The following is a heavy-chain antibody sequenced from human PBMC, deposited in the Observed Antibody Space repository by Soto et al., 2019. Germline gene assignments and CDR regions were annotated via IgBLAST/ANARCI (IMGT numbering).Heavy chain of an antibody. CDR2: INHSGST. CDR1: GGSFSGYY. V-gene: IGHV4-34*01. Sequence: QVQLQQWGAGLLKPSETLSLTCAVYGGSFSGYYWSWIRQPPGKGLEWIGEINHSGSTNYNPSLKSRVTISVDTSKSHFSLKLSSVTAADTAVYYCARGGGYSYVYRSRPVKWFDPWGQGTLVTVSS. D-gene: IGHD5-18*01. J-gene: IGHJ5*02. CDR3: ARGGGYSYVYRSRPVKWFDP.